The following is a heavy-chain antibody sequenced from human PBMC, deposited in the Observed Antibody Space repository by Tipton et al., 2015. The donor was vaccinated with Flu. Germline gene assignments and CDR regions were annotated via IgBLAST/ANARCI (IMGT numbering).Heavy chain of an antibody. J-gene: IGHJ3*02. Sequence: TLSLTCTVSGGSISSSSYYWGWIRQPPGKGLEWIGSIYYSGNTYYNPSLKSRVTISVDMSKNQFSLKLSSVTAADTAVYYCARDGFITMIVVVTPGAFDIWGQGTMVTVSS. D-gene: IGHD3-22*01. V-gene: IGHV4-39*07. CDR1: GGSISSSSYY. CDR3: ARDGFITMIVVVTPGAFDI. CDR2: IYYSGNT.